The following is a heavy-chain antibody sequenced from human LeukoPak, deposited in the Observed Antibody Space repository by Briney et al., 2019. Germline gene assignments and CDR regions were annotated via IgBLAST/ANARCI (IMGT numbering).Heavy chain of an antibody. J-gene: IGHJ5*02. Sequence: GGSLRLSCAASGFTFRSYWMYWVRQAPGKGLVGVSRIDSGGSSTIYADSVKGRFTISRDNAKNMLYRQMNSLRVEDTAVYYCARDTGTWGQGALVTVSS. D-gene: IGHD3-10*01. V-gene: IGHV3-74*01. CDR1: GFTFRSYW. CDR3: ARDTGT. CDR2: IDSGGSST.